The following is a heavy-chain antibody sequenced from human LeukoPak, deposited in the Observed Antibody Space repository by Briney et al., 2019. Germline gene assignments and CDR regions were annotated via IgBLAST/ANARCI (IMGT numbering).Heavy chain of an antibody. Sequence: GGSLRLSCAVSGFTFSSHAMSWVRQAPGKGLEWVSTISSGGDITYYPDSGKGRFTISRDNSKNTLYLQMDSLRAEDTAVYYCAKTPLGYCSNGICYMGLLGWFDPWGQGTLVTVSS. CDR1: GFTFSSHA. D-gene: IGHD2-8*01. J-gene: IGHJ5*02. CDR3: AKTPLGYCSNGICYMGLLGWFDP. V-gene: IGHV3-23*01. CDR2: ISSGGDIT.